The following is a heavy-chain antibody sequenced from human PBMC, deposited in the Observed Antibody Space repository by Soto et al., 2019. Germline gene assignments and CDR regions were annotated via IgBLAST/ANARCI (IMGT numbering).Heavy chain of an antibody. J-gene: IGHJ3*02. D-gene: IGHD5-12*01. CDR1: GGSISSSSYY. CDR3: ARHRPGIVATILAFDI. Sequence: SETLSLTCTVSGGSISSSSYYWGWIRQPPGKGLEWIGSIYYSGSTYYNPSLKSRVTISVDTSKNQLSLKLSSVTAADTAVYYCARHRPGIVATILAFDIWGQGTMVTVSS. V-gene: IGHV4-39*01. CDR2: IYYSGST.